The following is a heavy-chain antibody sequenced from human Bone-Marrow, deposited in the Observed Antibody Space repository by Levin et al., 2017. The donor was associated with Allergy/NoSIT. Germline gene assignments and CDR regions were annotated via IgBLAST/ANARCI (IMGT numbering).Heavy chain of an antibody. D-gene: IGHD2/OR15-2a*01. CDR1: GFTLNYYG. V-gene: IGHV3-33*01. CDR2: LWSDGNKK. Sequence: PGGSLRLSCAASGFTLNYYGIHWVRQAPGKGLEWVAVLWSDGNKKYYADSVRGRFTVSRDTSINTLYLQMNSLRVEDTAVYYCARDDDTTSHYQRLDPWGQGTLVTVSS. J-gene: IGHJ5*02. CDR3: ARDDDTTSHYQRLDP.